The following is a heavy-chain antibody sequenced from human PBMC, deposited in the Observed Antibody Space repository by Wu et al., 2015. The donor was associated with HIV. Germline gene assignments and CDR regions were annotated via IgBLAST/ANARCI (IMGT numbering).Heavy chain of an antibody. CDR2: INHSGST. CDR3: ARGYCSSTSCYQYYFDY. V-gene: IGHV4-34*01. J-gene: IGHJ4*02. CDR1: GGSFSGYY. D-gene: IGHD2-2*01. Sequence: QVQLQQWGAGLLKPSETLSLTCAVYGGSFSGYYWSWIRQPPGKGLEWIGEINHSGSTNYNPSLKSRVTISVDTSKNQFSLKLSSVTAADTAVYYCARGYCSSTSCYQYYFDYWGQGTLVTVSS.